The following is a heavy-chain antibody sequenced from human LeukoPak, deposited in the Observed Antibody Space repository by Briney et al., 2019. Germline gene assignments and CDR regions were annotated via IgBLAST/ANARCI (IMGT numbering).Heavy chain of an antibody. CDR2: ITASGFST. D-gene: IGHD6-19*01. Sequence: GGSLRLSCAASGFTFSTYAVSWVRQAPGKGLEWVSAITASGFSTYYADSVKGRFTISRDNSKNTLYLQMGSLRAEDMAVYYCARRRVNEIAVAGSFDYWGQGTLVTVSS. V-gene: IGHV3-23*01. CDR1: GFTFSTYA. CDR3: ARRRVNEIAVAGSFDY. J-gene: IGHJ4*02.